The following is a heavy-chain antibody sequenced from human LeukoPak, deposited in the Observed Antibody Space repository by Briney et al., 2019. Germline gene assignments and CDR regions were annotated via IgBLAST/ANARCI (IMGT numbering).Heavy chain of an antibody. CDR2: INPNSGGT. J-gene: IGHJ4*02. D-gene: IGHD6-13*01. V-gene: IGHV1-2*02. Sequence: ASVKVSCKASGYTFTGYFIHWVRQAPGQGLEWMGWINPNSGGTNYAQKFRGRVTITADKSTRTAYMELSSLRSEDTAVYYCARGGSSWPLPFDYWGQGTLVTVSS. CDR3: ARGGSSWPLPFDY. CDR1: GYTFTGYF.